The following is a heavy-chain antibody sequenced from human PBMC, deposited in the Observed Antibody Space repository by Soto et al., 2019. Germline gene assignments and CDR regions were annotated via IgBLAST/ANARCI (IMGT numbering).Heavy chain of an antibody. CDR3: ARDIYRDGYNVFDY. D-gene: IGHD5-12*01. J-gene: IGHJ4*02. CDR1: GFTFSSYW. CDR2: INSDGSST. Sequence: EVQLVESGGGLVQPGGSPRLSCAASGFTFSSYWMHWVRQAPGKGLVWVSRINSDGSSTSYADSVKGRFTISRDNAKNTLYLQMNSLRAEDTAVYYCARDIYRDGYNVFDYWGQGTLVTVSS. V-gene: IGHV3-74*01.